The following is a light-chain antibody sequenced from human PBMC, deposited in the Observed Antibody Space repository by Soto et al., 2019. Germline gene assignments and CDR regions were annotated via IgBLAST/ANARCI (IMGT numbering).Light chain of an antibody. CDR2: GAS. V-gene: IGKV3-20*01. CDR3: QQYGSSPLT. J-gene: IGKJ4*01. Sequence: EIVLTQSPGTLSLSQGERANLSCRASQSVNNNYLAWYQQKPGQAPRLYIYGASTRATGIPDRFSGSGSGTDFTLTISRLEPEDFAVYYCQQYGSSPLTFGGGTKVEIK. CDR1: QSVNNNY.